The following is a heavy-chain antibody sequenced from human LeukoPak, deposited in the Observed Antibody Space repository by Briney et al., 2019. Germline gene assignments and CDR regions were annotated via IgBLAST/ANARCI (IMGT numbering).Heavy chain of an antibody. CDR3: ARGPPDYGDYVWFDP. V-gene: IGHV4-59*01. CDR1: GGSISSYY. Sequence: SETLSLTCTVSGGSISSYYWSWIRQAPGKGLEGIGYIYYSGSKNYNPSLKSRVTISVDTSKNQFSLKLSSVTAADTAVYYCARGPPDYGDYVWFDPWGQGTLVTVSS. D-gene: IGHD4-17*01. J-gene: IGHJ5*02. CDR2: IYYSGSK.